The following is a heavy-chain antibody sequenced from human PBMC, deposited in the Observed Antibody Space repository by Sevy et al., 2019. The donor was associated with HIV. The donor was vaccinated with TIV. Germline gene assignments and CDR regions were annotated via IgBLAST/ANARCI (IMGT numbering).Heavy chain of an antibody. CDR1: GFTFSSCW. Sequence: GGSLRLSCAASGFTFSSCWMSWVRQAPGKGLEWVANIKQDGSEKYYVDSVKGRFTISRDNAKNSLYLQMNSLRAEDTAVYYCARERARDYYDSSGPNDYWGQGTLVTVSS. D-gene: IGHD3-22*01. V-gene: IGHV3-7*01. J-gene: IGHJ4*02. CDR2: IKQDGSEK. CDR3: ARERARDYYDSSGPNDY.